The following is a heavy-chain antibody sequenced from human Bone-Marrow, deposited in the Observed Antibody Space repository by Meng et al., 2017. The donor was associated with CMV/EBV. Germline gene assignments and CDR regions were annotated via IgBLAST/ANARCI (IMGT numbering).Heavy chain of an antibody. CDR3: ARDKQLARYYYYGMDV. J-gene: IGHJ6*02. CDR1: GGTFSSYA. V-gene: IGHV1-69*05. Sequence: SVKVSCKASGGTFSSYAISWVRQAPGQGLEWMGGIIPIFGTANYAQKFQGRVTITTDESTSTAYMGLSSLRSEDTAVYYCARDKQLARYYYYGMDVWGQGTTVTVSS. D-gene: IGHD6-6*01. CDR2: IIPIFGTA.